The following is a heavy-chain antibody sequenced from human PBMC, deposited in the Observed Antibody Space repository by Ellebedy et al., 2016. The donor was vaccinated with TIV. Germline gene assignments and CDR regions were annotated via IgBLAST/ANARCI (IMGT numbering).Heavy chain of an antibody. CDR2: ISASGDNI. CDR1: GFTFSTYA. V-gene: IGHV3-23*01. Sequence: GESLKISCSGSGFTFSTYAMHWVRQAPGKGLEWVSAISASGDNIYYTDSVQGRFTISRDNSKNTLYLQMDSLRAEDTAVYYCAKSVFLLRDYFASWGQGTLVTVSS. J-gene: IGHJ4*02. CDR3: AKSVFLLRDYFAS.